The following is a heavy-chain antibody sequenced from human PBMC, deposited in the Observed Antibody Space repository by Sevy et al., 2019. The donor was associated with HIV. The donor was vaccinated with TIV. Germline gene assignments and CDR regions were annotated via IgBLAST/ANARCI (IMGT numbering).Heavy chain of an antibody. D-gene: IGHD3-3*01. V-gene: IGHV1-2*02. Sequence: ASVKVSCKASGYTFTDTGYYVHWVRQAPGQGLEWMGWINPKSGATNYAQKFQGRVTMTRDTSVSTANMELSRLRSDATDVYYCARESYDFWTGPVDYDYGMDVWGQGTTVTVSS. CDR1: GYTFTDTGYY. J-gene: IGHJ6*02. CDR3: ARESYDFWTGPVDYDYGMDV. CDR2: INPKSGAT.